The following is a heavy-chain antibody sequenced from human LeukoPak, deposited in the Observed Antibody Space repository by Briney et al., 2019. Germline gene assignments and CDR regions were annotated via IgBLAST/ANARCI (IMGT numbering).Heavy chain of an antibody. J-gene: IGHJ3*01. Sequence: SETLSLTCSVSGDSITRYYWTWVRQPPGKGLEWIGYSYYRGSSNYNPSLRSRATISVDPSKTQFSLHLNSVTAADTAVYYCARLLPDLRYDTSGRYTRSFDVWDQGTLVTVSS. D-gene: IGHD3-22*01. CDR1: GDSITRYY. CDR3: ARLLPDLRYDTSGRYTRSFDV. CDR2: SYYRGSS. V-gene: IGHV4-59*08.